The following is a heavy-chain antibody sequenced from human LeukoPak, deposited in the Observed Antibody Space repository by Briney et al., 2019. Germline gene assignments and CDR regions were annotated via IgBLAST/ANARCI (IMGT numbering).Heavy chain of an antibody. CDR2: IYYSGST. Sequence: SETLSLTCTVSGGSISSYSWSWIRQPPGKGLEWIGYIYYSGSTNYNPSLKSRVTISVDTSKNQFSLKLSSVTAADTAVYYCARERRIAAAALFDPWGQGTLVTVSS. J-gene: IGHJ5*02. CDR3: ARERRIAAAALFDP. D-gene: IGHD6-13*01. CDR1: GGSISSYS. V-gene: IGHV4-59*01.